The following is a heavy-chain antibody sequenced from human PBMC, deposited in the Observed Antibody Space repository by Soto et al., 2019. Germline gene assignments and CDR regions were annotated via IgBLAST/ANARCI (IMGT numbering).Heavy chain of an antibody. Sequence: LSLTCTVSGGSISSYYWSWIRQPPGKGLEWIGYIYYSGSTNYNPSLKSRVTISVDTSKNQFSLKLSSVTAADTAVYYCASKSNRYYDNGLSLDYWGQGTLVTVSS. CDR1: GGSISSYY. V-gene: IGHV4-59*01. CDR2: IYYSGST. CDR3: ASKSNRYYDNGLSLDY. D-gene: IGHD3-22*01. J-gene: IGHJ4*02.